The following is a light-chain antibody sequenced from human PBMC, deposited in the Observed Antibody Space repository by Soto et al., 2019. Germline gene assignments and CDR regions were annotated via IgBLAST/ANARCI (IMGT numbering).Light chain of an antibody. J-gene: IGKJ1*01. Sequence: EIVLTQSPGTLSLSPGERATLSCRASQSVSSSYLAWYQQKPGQAPRLFIYAASIRATGIPDRFSGSGSGTDFTLTISSLEPEDFAVYYWQQYGLSPRTFGRGTKVEIK. CDR1: QSVSSSY. V-gene: IGKV3-20*01. CDR3: QQYGLSPRT. CDR2: AAS.